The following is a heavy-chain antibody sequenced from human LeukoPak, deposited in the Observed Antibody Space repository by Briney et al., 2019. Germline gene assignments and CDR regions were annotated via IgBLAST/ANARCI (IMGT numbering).Heavy chain of an antibody. Sequence: SETLSLTCTVSGDSFSSYHWSWLRQPPGKGLEWIGYISSSGSTCYNPSLETRLTISVDTSKNQFSLKLSSVTAADTAVYYCARVGRGDHTWGSYYCDHWGQGTLVSVSS. CDR2: ISSSGST. CDR3: ARVGRGDHTWGSYYCDH. J-gene: IGHJ4*02. D-gene: IGHD3-16*01. V-gene: IGHV4-59*01. CDR1: GDSFSSYH.